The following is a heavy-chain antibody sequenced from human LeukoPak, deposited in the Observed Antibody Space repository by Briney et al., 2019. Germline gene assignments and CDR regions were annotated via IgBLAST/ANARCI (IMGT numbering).Heavy chain of an antibody. D-gene: IGHD3-16*02. CDR1: GGSISSSSYY. CDR3: AATNYREPFYYYYYGMDV. J-gene: IGHJ6*02. CDR2: IYSNGN. Sequence: SETLSLTCSVSGGSISSSSYYWNWIRQPPGKRLEWIGNIYSNGNIHSYNPSLKSRVTISLDTSKNQFSLKLSSVTAADTAVYYCAATNYREPFYYYYYGMDVWGQGTTVTVSS. V-gene: IGHV4-39*07.